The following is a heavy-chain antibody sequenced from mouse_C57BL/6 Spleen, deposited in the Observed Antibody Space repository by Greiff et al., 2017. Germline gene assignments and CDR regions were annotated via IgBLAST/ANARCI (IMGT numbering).Heavy chain of an antibody. CDR3: AGRYYAMDY. CDR1: GYTFTDYE. J-gene: IGHJ4*01. Sequence: VQLQQSGAELVRPGASVTLSCKASGYTFTDYEMHWVKQTPVHGLEWIGAIDPETGGTAYNQKFKGKAILTADKSSSTAYMELRSLTSEDSAVXYCAGRYYAMDYWGQGTSVTVSA. CDR2: IDPETGGT. V-gene: IGHV1-15*01.